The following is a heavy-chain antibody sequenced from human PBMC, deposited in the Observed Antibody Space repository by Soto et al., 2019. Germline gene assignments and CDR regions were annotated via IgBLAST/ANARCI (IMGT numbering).Heavy chain of an antibody. CDR1: GVFLSSGAYY. CDR2: IYYTGST. CDR3: ARYRFSGTWSKFDY. V-gene: IGHV4-31*03. Sequence: PSETLSLTCTVSGVFLSSGAYYWSWIRQHPGTGLERIGNIYYTGSTYYTPSLQSRVTMSLDTSKNQFSLKLTSVTAADTAVYFCARYRFSGTWSKFDYWGQGTPVTVSS. D-gene: IGHD6-13*01. J-gene: IGHJ4*02.